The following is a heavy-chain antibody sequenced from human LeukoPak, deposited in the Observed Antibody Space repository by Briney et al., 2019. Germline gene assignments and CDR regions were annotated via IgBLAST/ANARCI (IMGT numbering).Heavy chain of an antibody. V-gene: IGHV3-23*01. CDR3: AKVPGDSGSYWNDY. CDR1: GFTVSSNY. CDR2: ISGSGGST. D-gene: IGHD1-26*01. J-gene: IGHJ4*02. Sequence: PGGSLRLSCAASGFTVSSNYMSWVRQAPGKGLEWVSAISGSGGSTYYADSVKGRFTISRDNSKNTLYLQMNSLRAEDTAVYYCAKVPGDSGSYWNDYWGQGTLVTVSS.